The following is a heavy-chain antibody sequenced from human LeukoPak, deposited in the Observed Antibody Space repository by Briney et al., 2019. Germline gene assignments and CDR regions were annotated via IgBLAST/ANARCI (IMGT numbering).Heavy chain of an antibody. CDR2: MSRAGYS. CDR3: ATRNADSFYFDY. Sequence: PSETLSLTCDVSDDDIRMYNWWSWVRQSPRKGLEWIGEMSRAGYSNFNPSLRSRATISIDTSGSAVSLTLRSVTAADTAVYFCATRNADSFYFDYWGRGTLVTVSS. J-gene: IGHJ4*02. D-gene: IGHD4-17*01. V-gene: IGHV4/OR15-8*02. CDR1: DDDIRMYNW.